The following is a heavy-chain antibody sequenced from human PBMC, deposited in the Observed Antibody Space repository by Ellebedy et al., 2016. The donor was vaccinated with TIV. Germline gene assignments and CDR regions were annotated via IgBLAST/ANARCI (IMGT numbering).Heavy chain of an antibody. D-gene: IGHD1-26*01. Sequence: PGGSLRLSCAASGFTFSSYGMHWVRQAPGKGLEWVSAISDSGGRTYYVDSVKGRFTISRDNSKNTLYLQIDSLRADDTAIYYCAKDPWGVGPAFDIWGQGTMVTVSS. J-gene: IGHJ3*02. CDR3: AKDPWGVGPAFDI. CDR1: GFTFSSYG. V-gene: IGHV3-23*01. CDR2: ISDSGGRT.